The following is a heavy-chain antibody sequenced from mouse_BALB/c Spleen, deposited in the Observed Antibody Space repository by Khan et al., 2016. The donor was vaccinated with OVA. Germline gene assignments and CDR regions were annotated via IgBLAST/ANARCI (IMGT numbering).Heavy chain of an antibody. CDR3: APVGSYYVSFLY. J-gene: IGHJ3*01. D-gene: IGHD1-1*01. V-gene: IGHV1S136*01. CDR1: GYTFTSYV. CDR2: IYPYNDAT. Sequence: EVQLQQSGPEVVKPGASVKLSCKASGYTFTSYVMHWVKQKPGQGLEWIGYIYPYNDATKYNEKFNGKVTLTSDKSSSTAYMELSSLTSEDSAVDYCAPVGSYYVSFLYWGQGTLVTVSA.